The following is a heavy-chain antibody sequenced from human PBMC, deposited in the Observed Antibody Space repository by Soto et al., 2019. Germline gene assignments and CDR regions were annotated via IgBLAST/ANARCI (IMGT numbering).Heavy chain of an antibody. V-gene: IGHV4-31*01. Sequence: VQLKELGPGLVKPSQTLSLPCTVYAGSITSGGYCWSWIPQHPGKVLEWIGSISYSGSTYYNPSLKREGTIPVATSKIQLSLKLSSVTAADTAVYYCARVRAGTRSVGFDPWGQGTLVTVSS. J-gene: IGHJ5*02. CDR2: ISYSGST. D-gene: IGHD1-7*01. CDR1: AGSITSGGYC. CDR3: ARVRAGTRSVGFDP.